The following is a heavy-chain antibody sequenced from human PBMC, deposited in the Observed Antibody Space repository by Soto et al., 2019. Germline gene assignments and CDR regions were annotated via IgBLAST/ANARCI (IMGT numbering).Heavy chain of an antibody. Sequence: GGSLRLSCAASGFTLSGSDIHWVRQASGKGLEWVGRIRTKSNNFATSYAESVRGRFTISRDDSDNTASLQMSSLKTEDTAIYYCSRHQEGRSMVFEGMDDWGQGTSVTVSS. CDR3: SRHQEGRSMVFEGMDD. D-gene: IGHD3-10*01. J-gene: IGHJ6*02. CDR1: GFTLSGSD. CDR2: IRTKSNNFAT. V-gene: IGHV3-73*01.